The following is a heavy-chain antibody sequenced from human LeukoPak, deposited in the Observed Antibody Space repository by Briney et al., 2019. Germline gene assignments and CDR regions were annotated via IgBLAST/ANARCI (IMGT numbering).Heavy chain of an antibody. CDR2: IYYTGST. V-gene: IGHV4-59*08. CDR1: GVSISGYY. Sequence: SETLSLTCTVSGVSISGYYWNWLRQPPGKGREWIGYIYYTGSTSYNPSLKSRVTISLDTSKNQFSLKLSSVTAADTAVYYCARLTWDTTMVRYYFDFWGQGTLVTVSS. CDR3: ARLTWDTTMVRYYFDF. J-gene: IGHJ4*02. D-gene: IGHD5-18*01.